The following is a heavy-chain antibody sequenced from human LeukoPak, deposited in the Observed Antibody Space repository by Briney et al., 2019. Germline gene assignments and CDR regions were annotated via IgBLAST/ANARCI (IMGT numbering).Heavy chain of an antibody. Sequence: PSETLSLTCTVSGGSISSYYWSWIRQPPGKGLEWIGYIYYSGSTNYNPSLKSRVTISVDTSKNQFSLELSSVTAADTAVYYCARVLAARYFDYWGQGTLVTVSS. CDR2: IYYSGST. J-gene: IGHJ4*02. CDR1: GGSISSYY. D-gene: IGHD6-6*01. V-gene: IGHV4-59*08. CDR3: ARVLAARYFDY.